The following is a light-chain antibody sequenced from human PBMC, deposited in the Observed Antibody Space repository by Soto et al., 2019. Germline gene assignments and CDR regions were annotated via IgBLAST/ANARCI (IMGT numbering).Light chain of an antibody. CDR2: GAS. CDR1: QSVSSN. J-gene: IGKJ4*01. V-gene: IGKV3-15*01. Sequence: EIVMTQSPATLSVSPGERATLSCRASQSVSSNLAWYQQKPGQAPRLLIYGASTRASGIPARFSGGVSGTEFTLTISSLQSEDFAVYYCQQYNNWLLTVGGGAKVEIK. CDR3: QQYNNWLLT.